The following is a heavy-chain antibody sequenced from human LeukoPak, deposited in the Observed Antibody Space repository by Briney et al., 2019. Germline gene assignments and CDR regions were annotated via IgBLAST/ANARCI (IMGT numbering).Heavy chain of an antibody. V-gene: IGHV1-69*04. CDR2: IIPILGIA. D-gene: IGHD5-18*01. J-gene: IGHJ4*02. CDR1: GGTFSSYA. CDR3: ARAYGYHRYYFDY. Sequence: VASVKVSCKASGGTFSSYAISWVRQAPGQGLEWMGRIIPILGIANYAQKFQGRVTITADKSTSTAYMELSSLRSEDTAVYYCARAYGYHRYYFDYWGQGTLVTVSS.